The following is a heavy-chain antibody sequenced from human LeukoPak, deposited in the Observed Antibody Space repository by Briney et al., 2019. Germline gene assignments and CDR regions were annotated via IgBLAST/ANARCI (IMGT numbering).Heavy chain of an antibody. CDR3: ARGVFIDSSGYYFDY. Sequence: ASVKVSCKASGYTFTGYYMHWVRQAPGQGLEWMGWIHPNSGGTNYAQKFQGRVTITADKSTSTAYMEPSSLRSEDTAVYYCARGVFIDSSGYYFDYWGQGTLVTVSS. J-gene: IGHJ4*02. D-gene: IGHD3-22*01. CDR1: GYTFTGYY. CDR2: IHPNSGGT. V-gene: IGHV1-2*02.